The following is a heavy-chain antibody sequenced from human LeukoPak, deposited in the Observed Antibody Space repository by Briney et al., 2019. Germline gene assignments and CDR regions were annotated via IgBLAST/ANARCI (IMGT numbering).Heavy chain of an antibody. D-gene: IGHD3-3*01. CDR3: ARGGPSPKLRFLNY. J-gene: IGHJ4*02. CDR1: GYTFTGYY. Sequence: ASVKVSCKASGYTFTGYYMHWVRQAPGQGLEWMGWINPNSGGTNYAQKFQGRVTMTRNTSITTAYMDLSSLRSEDTAVYYCARGGPSPKLRFLNYWGQGTLVTVSS. V-gene: IGHV1-2*02. CDR2: INPNSGGT.